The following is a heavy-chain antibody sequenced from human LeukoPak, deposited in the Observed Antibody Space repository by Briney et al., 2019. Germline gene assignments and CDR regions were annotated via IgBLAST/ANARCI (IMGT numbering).Heavy chain of an antibody. J-gene: IGHJ4*02. CDR3: ARDGSGSFYPGGPFDY. CDR1: GYSFTGYY. CDR2: INPKSGGT. Sequence: GASVKVSCKASGYSFTGYYMHWVRQAPGQGLEWMGRINPKSGGTNYAQKLQGRATMTRDMSTSTVYMELSSLRSEDTAVYYCARDGSGSFYPGGPFDYWGQGTLVTVSS. D-gene: IGHD3-10*01. V-gene: IGHV1-2*02.